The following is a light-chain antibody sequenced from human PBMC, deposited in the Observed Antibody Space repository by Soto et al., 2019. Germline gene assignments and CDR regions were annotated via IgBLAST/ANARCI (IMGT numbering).Light chain of an antibody. V-gene: IGKV1-13*02. Sequence: AIQFTQSPSSLSASVGDRVTITCRASQGIGSALAWYQQKPGKAPKLLIYDASSLESRVPSRFSGSGSGTDFTLPISSLQPADFATYYCQQFHVFGGGTKVDIK. CDR3: QQFHV. CDR2: DAS. J-gene: IGKJ4*01. CDR1: QGIGSA.